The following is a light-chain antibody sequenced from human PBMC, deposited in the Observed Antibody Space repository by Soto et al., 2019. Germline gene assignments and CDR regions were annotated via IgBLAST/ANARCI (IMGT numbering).Light chain of an antibody. CDR3: QQRSIWPLT. CDR1: QSVSSY. V-gene: IGKV3-11*01. CDR2: DAT. Sequence: EIVLTQSPATLSLSPGERATLSCRASQSVSSYLAWYQQKPGQAPRLLIYDATNRAPGIPARFSGSGSGTDFTLTISSLEPEDVAVYYCQQRSIWPLTFGGGTTVEIK. J-gene: IGKJ4*01.